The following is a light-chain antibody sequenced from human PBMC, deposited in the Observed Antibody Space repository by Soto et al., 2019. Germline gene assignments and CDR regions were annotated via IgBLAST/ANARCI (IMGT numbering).Light chain of an antibody. CDR1: QSISSW. CDR3: QQYNSYSPT. V-gene: IGKV1-5*01. CDR2: DAS. J-gene: IGKJ1*01. Sequence: DIQMTQSPSTLSASVGDRVTITCRASQSISSWLAWYQQKPGKAPKLLIYDASSLESGVPSRFSGSGSGTEFTLTIRSLQPDEFATYYCQQYNSYSPTVGQGTKVDIK.